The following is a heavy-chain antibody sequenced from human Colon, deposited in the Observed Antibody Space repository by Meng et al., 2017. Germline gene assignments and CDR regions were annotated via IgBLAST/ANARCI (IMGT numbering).Heavy chain of an antibody. CDR3: ARVQRGTGTSPDAFDI. CDR1: GGSISSYY. J-gene: IGHJ3*02. CDR2: IYTSGST. Sequence: GSLRLSCTVSGGSISSYYWGWIRQPAGKGLEWIGRIYTSGSTNYNPSLKRRVTMPVDTSKNQFSLKLSSVTAADTAVYYCARVQRGTGTSPDAFDIWGQGTMVTVSS. D-gene: IGHD1-1*01. V-gene: IGHV4-4*07.